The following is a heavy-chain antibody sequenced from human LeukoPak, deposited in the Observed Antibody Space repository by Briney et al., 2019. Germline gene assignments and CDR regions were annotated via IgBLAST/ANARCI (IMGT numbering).Heavy chain of an antibody. V-gene: IGHV4-31*03. J-gene: IGHJ4*02. CDR1: GGSISSGGYY. Sequence: TLSLTCTVSGGSISSGGYYWSWIRQHPGKGLEWIGYIYYSGGTYYNPSLKSRVTISVDTSKNQFSLKLSSVTAADTAVYYCARDSYDILKGRPTAYFDYWGQGTLVTVSS. CDR2: IYYSGGT. CDR3: ARDSYDILKGRPTAYFDY. D-gene: IGHD3-9*01.